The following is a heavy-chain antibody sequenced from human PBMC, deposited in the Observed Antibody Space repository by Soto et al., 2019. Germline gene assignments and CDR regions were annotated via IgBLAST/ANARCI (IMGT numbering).Heavy chain of an antibody. J-gene: IGHJ4*02. CDR1: GFTFSSYA. Sequence: GGSLRLSCAASGFTFSSYAMSWVRQAPGKGLEWVSAISGSGGSTYYADSVKGRFTISRDNSKNTLYLQMNSLRAEDTAVYYCAKDRVHYYGSGSPEYFDYWGQGTLVTVSS. D-gene: IGHD3-10*01. V-gene: IGHV3-23*01. CDR3: AKDRVHYYGSGSPEYFDY. CDR2: ISGSGGST.